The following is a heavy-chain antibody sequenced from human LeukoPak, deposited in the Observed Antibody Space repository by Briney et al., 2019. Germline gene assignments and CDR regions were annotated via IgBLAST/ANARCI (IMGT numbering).Heavy chain of an antibody. CDR1: GYTFTGYY. J-gene: IGHJ6*03. Sequence: GASVKVSCKASGYTFTGYYMHWVRQAPGQGLEWMGWINPNSGGTNYAQKFQGRVTMTRDTSISTAYMELSRLRSDDTAVYYCARGYGSYYESDYYYMDVWGKGTTVTVSS. CDR2: INPNSGGT. V-gene: IGHV1-2*02. D-gene: IGHD1-26*01. CDR3: ARGYGSYYESDYYYMDV.